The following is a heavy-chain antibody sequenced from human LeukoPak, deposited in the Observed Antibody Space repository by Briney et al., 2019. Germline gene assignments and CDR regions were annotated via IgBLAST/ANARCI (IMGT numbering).Heavy chain of an antibody. Sequence: PGGSLRLSCVSSGFTFSNYGMHWVRQAPGKGLEWVALIWHDGTNKYYADSVRGRVTISRDNSKNTLYLQMNSLTAEDTAVYFYAKDGDAYIEYYYYYMDVWGKGTTVTVSS. J-gene: IGHJ6*03. D-gene: IGHD5-24*01. CDR2: IWHDGTNK. CDR3: AKDGDAYIEYYYYYMDV. V-gene: IGHV3-33*06. CDR1: GFTFSNYG.